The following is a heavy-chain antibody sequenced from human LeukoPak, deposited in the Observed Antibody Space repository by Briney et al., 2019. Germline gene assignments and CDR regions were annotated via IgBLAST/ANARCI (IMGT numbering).Heavy chain of an antibody. V-gene: IGHV3-48*03. Sequence: PGGSLRLSCAASGFIFSSYDMNWVRQAPGKGLEWISYISSTSSSIYYADSVKGRFTISRDNAKNSLYLRMNSLRADDTAIYYCVKDSEATFDYWGHGTLVTVSS. J-gene: IGHJ4*01. CDR2: ISSTSSSI. CDR3: VKDSEATFDY. CDR1: GFIFSSYD.